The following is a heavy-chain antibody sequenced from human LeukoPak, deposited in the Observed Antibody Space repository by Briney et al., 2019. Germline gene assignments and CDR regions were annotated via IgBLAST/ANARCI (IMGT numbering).Heavy chain of an antibody. CDR2: ISGSGGST. V-gene: IGHV3-23*01. J-gene: IGHJ4*02. Sequence: PGGSLRLSCAASGFTFSKAWMSWVRQAPGKGLEWVSAISGSGGSTYYADSVKGRFTISRDNSKNTLYLQMNGLRAEDTAVYYCAKDLLDSGWYRGFDYWGQGTLVTVSS. D-gene: IGHD6-19*01. CDR3: AKDLLDSGWYRGFDY. CDR1: GFTFSKAW.